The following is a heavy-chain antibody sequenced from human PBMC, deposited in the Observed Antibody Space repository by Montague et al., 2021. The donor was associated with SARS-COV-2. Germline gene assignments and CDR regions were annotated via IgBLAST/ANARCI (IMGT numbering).Heavy chain of an antibody. D-gene: IGHD3-9*01. Sequence: SLRLSCAASGFTFSNYAMRWVRQAPGKGLEWVAVISYDGSNKYYADSVKGRFTISRDNSKNTLYLQMNSLRAEDTAVYYCARDLVIGYDILTGYYGFSEGWFDYWGQGTLVTVSS. CDR3: ARDLVIGYDILTGYYGFSEGWFDY. CDR2: ISYDGSNK. J-gene: IGHJ4*02. V-gene: IGHV3-30-3*01. CDR1: GFTFSNYA.